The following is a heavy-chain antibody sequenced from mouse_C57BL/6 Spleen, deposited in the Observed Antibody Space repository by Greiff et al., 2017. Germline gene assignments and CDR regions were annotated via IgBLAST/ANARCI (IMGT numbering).Heavy chain of an antibody. CDR2: ILPGSGST. Sequence: VQLQQSGAELMKPGASVKLSCKASGYTFTGYWIAWVKQRPGHGLEWIGEILPGSGSTNYTEKFKGKATFTADTSSNTACLQLSSLTTEDSAIYYCGRRKEIYDGWYFDVWGTGTTVTVAS. CDR1: GYTFTGYW. J-gene: IGHJ1*03. V-gene: IGHV1-9*01. CDR3: GRRKEIYDGWYFDV. D-gene: IGHD2-3*01.